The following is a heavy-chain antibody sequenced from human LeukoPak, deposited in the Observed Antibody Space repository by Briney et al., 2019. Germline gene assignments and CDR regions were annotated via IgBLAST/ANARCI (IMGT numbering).Heavy chain of an antibody. J-gene: IGHJ3*02. CDR2: FDPEEGDT. CDR3: ATVSSGLYFGLRAFDI. CDR1: GHTLSKLS. D-gene: IGHD3-22*01. V-gene: IGHV1-24*01. Sequence: ASVKVSCKLSGHTLSKLSMHWVRHTPGQGFEWIGSFDPEEGDTIYAQKFQGKVTMTEDTSTDTAYLELSSLTSEDTAMYYCATVSSGLYFGLRAFDIWGQGTMVIVSS.